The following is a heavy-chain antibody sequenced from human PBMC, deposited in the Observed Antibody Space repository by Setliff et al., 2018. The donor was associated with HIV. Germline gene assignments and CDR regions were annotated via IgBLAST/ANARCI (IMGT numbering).Heavy chain of an antibody. CDR1: GGSMSSSSYY. J-gene: IGHJ4*02. V-gene: IGHV4-39*01. CDR3: ARLGYVSGGFYKTPGPYYFDY. CDR2: IYYSGAT. Sequence: PSETLSLTCTVSGGSMSSSSYYWSWIRQTPDKGLEWIGIIYYSGATYYNPSLTSRVTISVDTSRNQFSLKLRSVTAADTAAYYCARLGYVSGGFYKTPGPYYFDYWGQGALGTVSS. D-gene: IGHD3-10*01.